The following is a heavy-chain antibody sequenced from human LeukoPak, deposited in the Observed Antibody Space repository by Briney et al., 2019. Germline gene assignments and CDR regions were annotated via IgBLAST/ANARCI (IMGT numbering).Heavy chain of an antibody. CDR3: ARERGYSGYDSDSSGWYDDY. D-gene: IGHD5-12*01. V-gene: IGHV4-4*07. J-gene: IGHJ4*02. Sequence: PSETLSLTCTVSGGSISGYYWTWIRQPAGKGLEWIGRIYTSGSTNCNPSLKSRVTMSVDTSKNQFSLKLSSVTAADTAVYYCARERGYSGYDSDSSGWYDDYWGQGTLVTVSS. CDR1: GGSISGYY. CDR2: IYTSGST.